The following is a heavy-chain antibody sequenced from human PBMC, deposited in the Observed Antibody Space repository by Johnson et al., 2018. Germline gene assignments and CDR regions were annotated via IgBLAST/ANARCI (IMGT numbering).Heavy chain of an antibody. CDR2: ISYDGGNQ. V-gene: IGHV3-30*18. J-gene: IGHJ3*02. Sequence: QVQLQESGGGVVHPGRSLRLSCADSGFTFSRHGMQWVRQAPGKGLEWVAAISYDGGNQYYADSVKGRFSFSRDNSKNTLDLQMNTLRVEDTGIYSCVKERAPFDAFDIWGQGTMVTVSS. CDR3: VKERAPFDAFDI. CDR1: GFTFSRHG.